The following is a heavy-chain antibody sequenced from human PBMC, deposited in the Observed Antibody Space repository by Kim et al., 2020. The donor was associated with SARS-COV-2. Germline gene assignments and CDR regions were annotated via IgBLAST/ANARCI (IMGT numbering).Heavy chain of an antibody. J-gene: IGHJ4*02. V-gene: IGHV1-24*01. CDR1: GYTLTELS. D-gene: IGHD3-22*01. Sequence: ASVNVSCKVSGYTLTELSMHFVLQAPGKGLEWMGGFDPEDGETIYAQKFQGRVTMTEDTSTDTAYMELSSLRSEDTAVYYCATEGNYDSSGYPYYFDYWGQGTLVTVSS. CDR3: ATEGNYDSSGYPYYFDY. CDR2: FDPEDGET.